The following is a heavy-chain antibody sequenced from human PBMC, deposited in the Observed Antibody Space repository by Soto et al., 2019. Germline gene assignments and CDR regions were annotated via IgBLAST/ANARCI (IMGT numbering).Heavy chain of an antibody. Sequence: LSLTCTVSGGSISSGDYYWSWIRQPPGKGLEWIGYVYYSGSTYSNPSLKSRVAISIDTSKNQFSLNLSSVTAADTAVYYCARAVRTTVYYYYYGMDVWGQGTTVTVSS. D-gene: IGHD1-1*01. CDR1: GGSISSGDYY. CDR3: ARAVRTTVYYYYYGMDV. J-gene: IGHJ6*02. CDR2: VYYSGST. V-gene: IGHV4-30-4*01.